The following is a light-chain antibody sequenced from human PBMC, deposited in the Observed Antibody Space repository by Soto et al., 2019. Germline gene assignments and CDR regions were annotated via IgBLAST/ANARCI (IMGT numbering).Light chain of an antibody. CDR2: WAS. V-gene: IGKV4-1*01. Sequence: DIVMTQSPDSLAVSLGERATVNCKSSQSLLSNSNNKNYLTWYQHKLGQPPKMLIYWASTRKSGVPDRFSGSGSGTDFTLTISSLQAEDVAVYYCQQYYGAPLTFGGGTNVDIK. CDR3: QQYYGAPLT. J-gene: IGKJ4*01. CDR1: QSLLSNSNNKNY.